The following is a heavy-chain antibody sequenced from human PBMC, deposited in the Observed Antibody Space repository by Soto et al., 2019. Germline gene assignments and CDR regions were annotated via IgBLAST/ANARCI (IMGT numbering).Heavy chain of an antibody. CDR2: IWYDGSNK. V-gene: IGHV3-33*01. J-gene: IGHJ3*02. Sequence: ESGGGVVQPGRSLRLSCAASGFTFSSYGMHWVRQAPGTGLEWVAVIWYDGSNKYYADSVKGRFTISRDNSKNTLYLQMNSLRAEDTAVYYCARDRYYDSSGYYDSVAFDIWGQGTMVTVSS. D-gene: IGHD3-22*01. CDR1: GFTFSSYG. CDR3: ARDRYYDSSGYYDSVAFDI.